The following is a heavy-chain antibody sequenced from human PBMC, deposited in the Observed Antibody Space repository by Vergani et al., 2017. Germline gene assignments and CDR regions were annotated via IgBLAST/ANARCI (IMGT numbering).Heavy chain of an antibody. D-gene: IGHD1-26*01. Sequence: EVQLLESGGGLVQPGESLRLSCAASGFTFSTYAMSWVRQAPGKGLGWVSVIGVNGITTYYADSVKGRFTISRDSSKNTLYLQMKSLRAEDTAVYYCAKSGTYIFTNHYYMDVWGTGTTVTVSS. V-gene: IGHV3-23*01. J-gene: IGHJ6*03. CDR2: IGVNGITT. CDR3: AKSGTYIFTNHYYMDV. CDR1: GFTFSTYA.